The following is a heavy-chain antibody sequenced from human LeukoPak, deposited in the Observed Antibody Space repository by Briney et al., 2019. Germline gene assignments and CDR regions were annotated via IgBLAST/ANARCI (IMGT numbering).Heavy chain of an antibody. CDR1: GFSLSTSGVV. V-gene: IGHV2-5*02. D-gene: IGHD2-2*01. CDR3: VHKRETGYCNSISCNHDAFDV. J-gene: IGHJ3*01. Sequence: SGPTLVNPTQTLTLTCTFSGFSLSTSGVVVGWIRQPPGKALEWLTVIYWDDDKRYSPSLKSRLTITKDTSKNQVVLTMTNVDPVDTATYYCVHKRETGYCNSISCNHDAFDVWGQGTMVSVSS. CDR2: IYWDDDK.